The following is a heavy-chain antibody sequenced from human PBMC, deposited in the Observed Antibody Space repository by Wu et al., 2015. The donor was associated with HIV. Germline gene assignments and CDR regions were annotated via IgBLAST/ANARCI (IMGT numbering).Heavy chain of an antibody. CDR3: AKTYCEDTQCYNLWDR. V-gene: IGHV1-24*01. CDR1: GSNLRKIS. CDR2: FVPEDDLT. D-gene: IGHD2-21*01. Sequence: QVQLVQSGAEVKKPGASVKVSCKVSGSNLRKISIHWVRQAPGKGLEWMGGFVPEDDLTIYAPKFQGRVRMAEDTSSNTFSLTLDSVTAADTAIYYCAKTYCEDTQCYNLWDRWGRGTLVIVSS. J-gene: IGHJ2*01.